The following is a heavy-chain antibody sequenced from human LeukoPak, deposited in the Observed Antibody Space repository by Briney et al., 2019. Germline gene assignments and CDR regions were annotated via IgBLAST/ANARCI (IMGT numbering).Heavy chain of an antibody. J-gene: IGHJ5*02. CDR3: ARDPGVYSGYDNWFDP. V-gene: IGHV1-69*13. CDR2: IIPIFGTA. D-gene: IGHD5-12*01. Sequence: SVKVSCKASGGTFSSYAISWVRQAPGQGLEWMGGIIPIFGTANYAQKFQGRVTITADESTSTAYMELSSLRSEDTAVYYCARDPGVYSGYDNWFDPWGQGTLVTVSS. CDR1: GGTFSSYA.